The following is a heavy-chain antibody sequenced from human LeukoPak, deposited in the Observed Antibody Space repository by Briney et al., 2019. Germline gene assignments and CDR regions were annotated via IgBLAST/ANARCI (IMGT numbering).Heavy chain of an antibody. Sequence: SETLSLTCAVYGGSFSGYYWSWIRQPPGKGLEWIGEINHSGSTNYNPSLKSQVTISVDTSKNQFSLKLSSVTAADTAVYYCARGQGGIRAYWYFDLWGRGTLVTVSS. CDR3: ARGQGGIRAYWYFDL. CDR1: GGSFSGYY. J-gene: IGHJ2*01. CDR2: INHSGST. V-gene: IGHV4-34*01. D-gene: IGHD3-16*01.